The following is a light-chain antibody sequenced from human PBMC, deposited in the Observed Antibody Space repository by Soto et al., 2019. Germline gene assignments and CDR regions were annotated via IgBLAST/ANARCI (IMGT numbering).Light chain of an antibody. Sequence: QSALTQPASVSGSPGQSITISCTGTSSDVGGYNYVSWYQQHPGKAPKLMIYDVSNRPSGVSNRFSGSKSANTASLTISGLQAEDEADYYCCSYTGSSTYLVFGGGTKLTVL. V-gene: IGLV2-14*01. CDR1: SSDVGGYNY. CDR2: DVS. J-gene: IGLJ2*01. CDR3: CSYTGSSTYLV.